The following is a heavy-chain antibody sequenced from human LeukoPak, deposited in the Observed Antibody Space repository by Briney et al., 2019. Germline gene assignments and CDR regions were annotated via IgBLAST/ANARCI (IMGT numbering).Heavy chain of an antibody. CDR2: ICGSGDNT. J-gene: IGHJ3*02. V-gene: IGHV3-23*01. D-gene: IGHD3-22*01. CDR1: GFTFSSYA. CDR3: ARDPVYYDSSGYYVHAFDI. Sequence: PGGSLRLSCAASGFTFSSYAMSGVRQAPGKGLEWVSGICGSGDNTYYADSVKGRFTISRDNSKNTLYVQVNSLGTEDTAAYYCARDPVYYDSSGYYVHAFDIWGQGTMVTVSS.